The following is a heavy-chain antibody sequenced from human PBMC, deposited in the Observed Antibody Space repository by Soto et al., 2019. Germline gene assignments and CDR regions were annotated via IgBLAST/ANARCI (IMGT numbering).Heavy chain of an antibody. CDR3: ATWHEREHAFDV. Sequence: DVQLVESGGGLIQPGESLRLSSAAFGLTISGKKYVAWVRQAPGKGLEWVSALYDVDGSFYADSVTGRFTTSSDSSKTTVYLQMTDLRPDDTAVYYCATWHEREHAFDVWGQGTTVTISS. CDR1: GLTISGKKY. D-gene: IGHD1-1*01. CDR2: LYDVDGS. V-gene: IGHV3-53*01. J-gene: IGHJ3*01.